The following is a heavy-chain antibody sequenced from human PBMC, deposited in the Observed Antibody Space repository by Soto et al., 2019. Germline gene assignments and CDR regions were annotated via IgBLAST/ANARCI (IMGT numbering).Heavy chain of an antibody. V-gene: IGHV4-39*01. CDR3: ASQASPYYYYGMDV. Sequence: XXTLSLACTLSGRSISSSSYYWGWIRQPPGKGPELIGGIYYRGSPYYNPSLKSRVTISVDTSKNQFSLKLSSVTAADTAVYYCASQASPYYYYGMDVWGQGTTVTVSS. CDR1: GRSISSSSYY. J-gene: IGHJ6*02. CDR2: IYYRGSP.